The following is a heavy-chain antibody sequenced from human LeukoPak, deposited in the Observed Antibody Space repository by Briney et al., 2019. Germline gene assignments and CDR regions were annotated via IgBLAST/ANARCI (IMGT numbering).Heavy chain of an antibody. CDR1: GFTFSSDA. Sequence: GSLRLSCAASGFTFSSDAMHWVRQPPGKGLEWIGEINHGGSTNYNPSLMSRVTISQDTSKKQFSLRLSSVTAADTAVYYCARAKRVMTLVTIWIFDFWGQGTLVTVSS. V-gene: IGHV4-34*01. J-gene: IGHJ4*02. CDR2: INHGGST. D-gene: IGHD4-17*01. CDR3: ARAKRVMTLVTIWIFDF.